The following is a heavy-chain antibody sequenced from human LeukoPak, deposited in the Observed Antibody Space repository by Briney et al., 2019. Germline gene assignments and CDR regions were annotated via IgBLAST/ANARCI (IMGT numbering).Heavy chain of an antibody. CDR1: GFTFSSSA. CDR2: ISASGGST. V-gene: IGHV3-23*01. J-gene: IGHJ4*02. CDR3: AKTDYGSGSEPSVGFDY. Sequence: GGSLRLSCAASGFTFSSSAMSRVRQVPGKGLEWVSGISASGGSTYYADSVKGRFTISRDNSKNTLYLQMNSLRAEDTAVYYCAKTDYGSGSEPSVGFDYWGQGTLVTVSS. D-gene: IGHD3-10*01.